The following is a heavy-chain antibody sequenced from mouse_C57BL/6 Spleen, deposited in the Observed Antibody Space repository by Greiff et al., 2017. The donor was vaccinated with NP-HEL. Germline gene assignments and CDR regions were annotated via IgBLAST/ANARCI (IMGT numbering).Heavy chain of an antibody. CDR2: IDPSDSYT. V-gene: IGHV1-50*01. CDR1: GYTFTSYW. J-gene: IGHJ2*01. Sequence: QVQLKQPGAELVKPGASVKLSCKASGYTFTSYWMQWVKQRPGQGLEWIGEIDPSDSYTNYNQKFKGKATLTVDTSSSTAYMQLSSLTSEDSAVYYCAPSYYGSSQYYFDYWGQGTTLTVSS. CDR3: APSYYGSSQYYFDY. D-gene: IGHD1-1*01.